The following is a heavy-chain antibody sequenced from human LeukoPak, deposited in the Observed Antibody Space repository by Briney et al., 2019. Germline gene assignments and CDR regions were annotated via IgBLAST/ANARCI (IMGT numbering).Heavy chain of an antibody. CDR3: AKYRYCSGGSCYELDF. CDR1: GFTFSTYD. CDR2: ISHDGSNK. V-gene: IGHV3-30*18. Sequence: GGSLRLSCAASGFTFSTYDMHWVRQAPGKGLEWVAVISHDGSNKYHADSVKGRFTISRDNFKNTLYLQMNSLRAEDTAMYYCAKYRYCSGGSCYELDFWGQGTLVTVSS. J-gene: IGHJ4*02. D-gene: IGHD2-15*01.